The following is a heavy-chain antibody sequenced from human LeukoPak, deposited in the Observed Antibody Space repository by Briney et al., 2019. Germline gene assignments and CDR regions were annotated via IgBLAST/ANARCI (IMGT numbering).Heavy chain of an antibody. CDR3: ARHQRTSRLLWFGELLRYFNWFDP. J-gene: IGHJ5*02. D-gene: IGHD3-10*01. CDR2: TYYSGST. CDR1: GGSISSYY. V-gene: IGHV4-59*01. Sequence: SETLSLTCTVSGGSISSYYWSWIRQPPGKGLEWIGYTYYSGSTNYNPSLKSRVTISVDTSKNQFSLKLSSVTAADTAVYYCARHQRTSRLLWFGELLRYFNWFDPWGQGTLVTVSS.